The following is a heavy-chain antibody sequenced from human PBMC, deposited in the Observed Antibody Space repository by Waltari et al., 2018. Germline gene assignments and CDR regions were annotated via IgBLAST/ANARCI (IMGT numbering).Heavy chain of an antibody. D-gene: IGHD3-3*01. CDR2: IRYDGSNK. CDR3: ATNYDFWSAESYFDY. J-gene: IGHJ4*02. CDR1: GFTFSSYG. V-gene: IGHV3-30*02. Sequence: QVQLVESGGGVVQPGGSLRLSCAASGFTFSSYGMHWLRPAPGKGLEWVAFIRYDGSNKYYADSVKGRFTISRDNSKNTLYLQMNSLRAEDTAVYYCATNYDFWSAESYFDYWGQGTLVTVSS.